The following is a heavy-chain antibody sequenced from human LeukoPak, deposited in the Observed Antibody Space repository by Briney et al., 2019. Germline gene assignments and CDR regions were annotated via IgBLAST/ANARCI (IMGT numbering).Heavy chain of an antibody. J-gene: IGHJ3*02. V-gene: IGHV1-2*02. Sequence: ASVKVSCKASGYTFTGYYMHWVRQAPGQGLQWMGWINPNGGDTNYAQKFQGRVTMTRDTSISTAYMELSSLRSDDTAVYYCARRPYYAFDIWGQGTMVTVSS. CDR3: ARRPYYAFDI. D-gene: IGHD3-10*01. CDR2: INPNGGDT. CDR1: GYTFTGYY.